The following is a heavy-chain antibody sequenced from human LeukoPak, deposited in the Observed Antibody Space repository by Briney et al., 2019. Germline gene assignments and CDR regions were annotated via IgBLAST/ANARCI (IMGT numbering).Heavy chain of an antibody. Sequence: PPETLSLTCAVYGGSFSGYYWSWIRQSPGKGLEWIGSINYSGTTYYNPSLKSRVTISVDTSKNQFSLKVSSVTAADTAVYYCATTYSYTSGGYDYWGQGTLVTVSS. CDR3: ATTYSYTSGGYDY. CDR1: GGSFSGYY. V-gene: IGHV4-34*01. CDR2: INYSGTT. D-gene: IGHD5-18*01. J-gene: IGHJ4*02.